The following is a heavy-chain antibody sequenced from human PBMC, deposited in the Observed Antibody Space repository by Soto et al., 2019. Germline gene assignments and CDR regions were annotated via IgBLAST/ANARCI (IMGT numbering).Heavy chain of an antibody. CDR3: ARGGWWLHYYYYGMDV. J-gene: IGHJ6*02. CDR2: INHSGST. CDR1: GGSFSGYY. Sequence: QVQLQQWGAGLLKPSETLSLTCAVYGGSFSGYYWSWIRQPPGKGLEWIGEINHSGSTNYNPSLKSRVTISVDTSKNQFSLKLSSVTAADTAVYYCARGGWWLHYYYYGMDVWGQGTTVTVSS. D-gene: IGHD5-12*01. V-gene: IGHV4-34*01.